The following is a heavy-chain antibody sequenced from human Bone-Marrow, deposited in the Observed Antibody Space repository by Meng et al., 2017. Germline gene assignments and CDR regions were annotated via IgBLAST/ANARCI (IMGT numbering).Heavy chain of an antibody. Sequence: QVQLQESGPGLVKPSETLSRTGTVSGGSISTYDWSWIRQSPEKGLEWIGYINYSGRTNYIPSLRSRATISVDPSKNQFSLNLRSVTAADTAVYYCARGPSHGGSYSDYWGQGTLVTVSS. D-gene: IGHD2-21*02. V-gene: IGHV4-59*01. CDR1: GGSISTYD. J-gene: IGHJ4*02. CDR3: ARGPSHGGSYSDY. CDR2: INYSGRT.